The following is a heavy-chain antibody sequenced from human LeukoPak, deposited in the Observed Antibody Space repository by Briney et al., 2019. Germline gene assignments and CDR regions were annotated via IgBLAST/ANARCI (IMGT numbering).Heavy chain of an antibody. Sequence: GESLKISCKGSGYSFTSYWTGWVRQMPGKGLEWMGIIYPGDSDTRYSPSFQGQVTISADKSISTAYLQWSSLKASDTAMYYCARVDCSSTSCYARGNWFDPWGQGTLVTVSS. D-gene: IGHD2-2*01. CDR2: IYPGDSDT. CDR3: ARVDCSSTSCYARGNWFDP. V-gene: IGHV5-51*01. J-gene: IGHJ5*02. CDR1: GYSFTSYW.